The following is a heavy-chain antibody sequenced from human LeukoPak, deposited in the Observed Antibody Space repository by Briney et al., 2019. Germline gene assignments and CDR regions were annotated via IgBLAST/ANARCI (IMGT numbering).Heavy chain of an antibody. CDR3: AKEVYSGYYTPGDY. J-gene: IGHJ4*02. D-gene: IGHD3-22*01. V-gene: IGHV3-11*01. CDR2: ISSGGTII. CDR1: GFTLNDYY. Sequence: GGSLRLSCAASGFTLNDYYMNWIRQAPGKGLEWVSYISSGGTIIHYADSVKGRFTISRDKSKNTLYLQMNSLRAEDTAVYFCAKEVYSGYYTPGDYWGQGNLVTVSS.